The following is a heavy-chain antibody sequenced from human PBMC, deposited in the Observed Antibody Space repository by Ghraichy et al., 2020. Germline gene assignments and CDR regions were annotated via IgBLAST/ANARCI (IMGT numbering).Heavy chain of an antibody. Sequence: SETLSLTCTVSGGSISSYYWSWIRQPPGKGLEWIGYIYYSGSTNYNPSLKSRVTISVDTSKNQFSLKLSSVTAADTVVYYCAGVHDFWSGYYPIDPWGQGTLLTVSS. J-gene: IGHJ5*02. CDR1: GGSISSYY. D-gene: IGHD3-3*01. V-gene: IGHV4-59*01. CDR3: AGVHDFWSGYYPIDP. CDR2: IYYSGST.